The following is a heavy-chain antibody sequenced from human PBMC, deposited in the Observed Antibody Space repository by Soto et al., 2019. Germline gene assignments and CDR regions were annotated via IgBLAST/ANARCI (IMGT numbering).Heavy chain of an antibody. CDR1: GFTFSSYA. CDR2: ISGSGGST. Sequence: GGSLRLSCAASGFTFSSYAMSWVRQAPGKGLEWVSAISGSGGSTYYADSVKGRFTISRDNSKNTLYLQMNSLRAEDTAVYYCAKYQPGTYYYDSSGYYYSFYSSRYFDLWGRGTLVTVSS. J-gene: IGHJ2*01. CDR3: AKYQPGTYYYDSSGYYYSFYSSRYFDL. V-gene: IGHV3-23*01. D-gene: IGHD3-22*01.